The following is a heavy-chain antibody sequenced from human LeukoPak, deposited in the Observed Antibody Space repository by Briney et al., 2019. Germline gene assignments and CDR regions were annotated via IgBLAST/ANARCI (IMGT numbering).Heavy chain of an antibody. Sequence: PSETLSLTCTVSGVSINSGDYYWIWIRQPPGKGLEWIGYINYSGSTYYNPSLKSRVTISVDTSKHQFSLKLSSVTAADTAVYYCARSRITVIPGPWGLGILVSVSS. D-gene: IGHD3-22*01. J-gene: IGHJ5*02. CDR2: INYSGST. V-gene: IGHV4-30-4*01. CDR3: ARSRITVIPGP. CDR1: GVSINSGDYY.